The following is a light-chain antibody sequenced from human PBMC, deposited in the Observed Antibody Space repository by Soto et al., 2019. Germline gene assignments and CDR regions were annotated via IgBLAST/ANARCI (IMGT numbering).Light chain of an antibody. CDR3: QQSHNLPST. J-gene: IGKJ1*01. V-gene: IGKV1-39*01. CDR1: QPISKY. CDR2: STS. Sequence: DIQMAHSPSSLSASVGDRVTITCRASQPISKYLNWYRHKPGQAPKLLIYSTSTLESGVPSRFSGSGSGTDFTLTVSSLQPEDFANFYCQQSHNLPSTFGQGTKVDIK.